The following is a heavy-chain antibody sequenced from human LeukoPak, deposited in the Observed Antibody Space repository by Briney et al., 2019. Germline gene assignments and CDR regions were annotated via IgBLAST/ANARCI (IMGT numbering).Heavy chain of an antibody. CDR3: ARDGERYYFDF. J-gene: IGHJ4*02. CDR2: ISAYNGNT. D-gene: IGHD3-10*01. CDR1: GYTFTSYY. Sequence: GASVKVSCKASGYTFTSYYMHWVRQAPGQGLEWMGWISAYNGNTDYAQKLQGRVIMTTDTSTSTAYMELRSLRSDDTAVYYCARDGERYYFDFWGQGTPVTVSS. V-gene: IGHV1-18*04.